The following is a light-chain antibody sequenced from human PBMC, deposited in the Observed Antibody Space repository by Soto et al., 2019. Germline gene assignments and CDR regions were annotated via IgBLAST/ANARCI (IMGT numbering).Light chain of an antibody. J-gene: IGKJ4*01. CDR3: QQYSKWPLT. CDR1: QSVARK. Sequence: EIVMTQSPATLSVSPGERATLSCRASQSVARKLAWYQQKPGQAPRLLIHEASIRATGIPARFSGSGSGTEFILTISSLQSEDFAVYYCQQYSKWPLTFGGGTKVDIK. CDR2: EAS. V-gene: IGKV3-15*01.